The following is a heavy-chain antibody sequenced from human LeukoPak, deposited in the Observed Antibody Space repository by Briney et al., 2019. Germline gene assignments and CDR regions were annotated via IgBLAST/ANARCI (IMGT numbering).Heavy chain of an antibody. CDR3: ARAQNYYGSGGYFDY. D-gene: IGHD3-10*01. J-gene: IGHJ4*02. V-gene: IGHV3-48*04. CDR1: GFTFSSYS. CDR2: ISSSGSTI. Sequence: GGSLRLSCAASGFTFSSYSMNWVRQAPGKGLEWVSYISSSGSTIYYADSVKGRFTISRDNAKNSLYLQMNSLRAEDTAVYYCARAQNYYGSGGYFDYWGQGTLVTVSS.